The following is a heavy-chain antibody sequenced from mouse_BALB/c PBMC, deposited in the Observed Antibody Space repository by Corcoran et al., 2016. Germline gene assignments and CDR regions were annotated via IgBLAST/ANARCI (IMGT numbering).Heavy chain of an antibody. CDR3: ANYYGSSFAY. J-gene: IGHJ3*01. Sequence: QILLVQSGPERKKPGETVKISCKASGYTFTNYGMNWVKQAPGKGLKWMGWINTYTGEPTYADDFKGRFAFSLETSASTAYLQINNLKNEDTATYFCANYYGSSFAYWGQGTLVTVSA. CDR2: INTYTGEP. D-gene: IGHD1-1*01. CDR1: GYTFTNYG. V-gene: IGHV9-3-1*01.